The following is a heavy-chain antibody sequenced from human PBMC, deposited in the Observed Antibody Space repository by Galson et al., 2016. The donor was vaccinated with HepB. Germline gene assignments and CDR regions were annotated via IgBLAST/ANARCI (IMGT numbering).Heavy chain of an antibody. D-gene: IGHD1-26*01. CDR3: AREGNYYTLDY. J-gene: IGHJ4*02. CDR2: IIPGNGDT. CDR1: AYTFTNYA. V-gene: IGHV1-3*01. Sequence: SVKVSCKASAYTFTNYAIHWVRQAPGQGLDWMGWIIPGNGDTKYSQTFQGRVTITRDTSANTAYMELSSLRSEDTAVYYCAREGNYYTLDYWGQGTLVTVSS.